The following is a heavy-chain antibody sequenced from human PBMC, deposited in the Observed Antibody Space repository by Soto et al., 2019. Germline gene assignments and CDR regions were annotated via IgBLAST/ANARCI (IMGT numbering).Heavy chain of an antibody. D-gene: IGHD2-15*01. CDR3: AREYCSGGSCYFDY. CDR2: IYHSGST. CDR1: GGSISSGGYS. V-gene: IGHV4-30-2*01. J-gene: IGHJ4*02. Sequence: SETLSLTCAVSGGSISSGGYSWSWIRQPPGKGLEWIGYIYHSGSTYYNPSLKSRVTISVDRSKNQFSLKLSSVTAADTAVYYCAREYCSGGSCYFDYWGQGTLVTVSS.